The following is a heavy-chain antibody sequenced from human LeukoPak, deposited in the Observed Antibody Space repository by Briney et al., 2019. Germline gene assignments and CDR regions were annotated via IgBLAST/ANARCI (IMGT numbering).Heavy chain of an antibody. CDR3: ARVFQKQLSDY. CDR2: ISAYTGNT. J-gene: IGHJ4*02. CDR1: GYTFSSYG. V-gene: IGHV1-18*01. Sequence: ASVKVSCKASGYTFSSYGISWVRQAPGQGLEWMGWISAYTGNTDFAQELQGRVTMSTDTSTSTAYMELSSLRSDDTAVYYCARVFQKQLSDYWGQGSLVTVSS. D-gene: IGHD6-13*01.